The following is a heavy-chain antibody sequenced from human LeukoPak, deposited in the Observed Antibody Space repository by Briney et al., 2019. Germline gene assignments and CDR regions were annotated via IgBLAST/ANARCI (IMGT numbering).Heavy chain of an antibody. CDR3: ARDNNWNYPDY. CDR2: ISGDGSST. D-gene: IGHD1-7*01. J-gene: IGHJ4*02. Sequence: GGSLRLSCAASGFTFSKHSMHGVRQAPGKGLVWVSRISGDGSSTRYADSVKGRFTISRDNAKNTLFLQMNSLRAEDTAVYYCARDNNWNYPDYWGQGTLVTVSS. CDR1: GFTFSKHS. V-gene: IGHV3-74*01.